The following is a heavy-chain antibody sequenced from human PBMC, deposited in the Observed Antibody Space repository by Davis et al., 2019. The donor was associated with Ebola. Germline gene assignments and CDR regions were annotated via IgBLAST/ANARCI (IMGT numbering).Heavy chain of an antibody. D-gene: IGHD2-2*01. CDR2: IKQDGSEK. J-gene: IGHJ4*02. Sequence: PGGSLRLSCAASGFSFSSYWLSWVRQAPGKGLEWVANIKQDGSEKYYVDSVKGRFTISRDNAKNSLYLQMNSLRAEDTAVYYCARVRWFQLLFFDYWGQGTLVTVSS. CDR1: GFSFSSYW. V-gene: IGHV3-7*01. CDR3: ARVRWFQLLFFDY.